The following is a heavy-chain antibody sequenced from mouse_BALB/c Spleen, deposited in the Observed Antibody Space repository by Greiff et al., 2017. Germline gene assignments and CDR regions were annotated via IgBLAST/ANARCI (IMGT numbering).Heavy chain of an antibody. Sequence: VQLQQSGAELVKPGASVKLSCKASGYTFTSYYMYWVKQRPGQGLEWIGEINPSNGGTNFNEKFKSKATLTVDKSSSTAYMQLSSLTSEDSAVYDCASGGWDVDYWGQGTTLTVSA. CDR1: GYTFTSYY. V-gene: IGHV1S81*02. CDR2: INPSNGGT. D-gene: IGHD4-1*01. J-gene: IGHJ2*01. CDR3: ASGGWDVDY.